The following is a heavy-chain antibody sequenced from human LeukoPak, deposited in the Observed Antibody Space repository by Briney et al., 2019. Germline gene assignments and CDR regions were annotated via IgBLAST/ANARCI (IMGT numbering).Heavy chain of an antibody. CDR2: ISGSGEST. CDR1: GFTFSSFA. V-gene: IGHV3-23*01. CDR3: AKDAIGQYRPYYFDC. D-gene: IGHD3-16*02. J-gene: IGHJ4*02. Sequence: GGSLRLSCAASGFTFSSFAMSWVRQAPGKGLEWVSSISGSGESTYYADYVKGRFTVSRDNSKNTLNLQLDSLRAEDTAVYYCAKDAIGQYRPYYFDCWGQGTLVTVSS.